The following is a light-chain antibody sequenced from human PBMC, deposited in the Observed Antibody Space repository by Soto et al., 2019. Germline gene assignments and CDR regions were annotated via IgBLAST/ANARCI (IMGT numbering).Light chain of an antibody. Sequence: ERVVTQSPSTLAVSPGERGALSFRASQRVSSYLAWYQQRPGQAPRLLIYGASSRATGIPDRFSGSGSGTDFTLTISRLEPEDFAVYYCQQYGNSPITFGQGTRLEIK. CDR2: GAS. CDR1: QRVSSY. V-gene: IGKV3-20*01. CDR3: QQYGNSPIT. J-gene: IGKJ5*01.